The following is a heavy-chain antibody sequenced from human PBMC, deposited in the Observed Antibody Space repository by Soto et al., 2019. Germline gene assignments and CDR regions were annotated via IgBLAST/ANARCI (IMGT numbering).Heavy chain of an antibody. Sequence: GGSLRLSCEASGLTFSAYGMHWVRQAPGKGLEWVATISYDGSKKYFGDSVKGRFTISRDNSKSTLYLEMNSLRTEDTAVYYCAKASHCNKGRCSLGLIGDRAFDIWGQGTIVTVSS. CDR2: ISYDGSKK. D-gene: IGHD2-8*01. CDR1: GLTFSAYG. V-gene: IGHV3-30*18. J-gene: IGHJ3*02. CDR3: AKASHCNKGRCSLGLIGDRAFDI.